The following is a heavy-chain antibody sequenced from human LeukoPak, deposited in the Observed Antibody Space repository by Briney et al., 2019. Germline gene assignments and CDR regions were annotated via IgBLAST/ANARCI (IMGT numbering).Heavy chain of an antibody. Sequence: PGRSLRLSCAASGFTFSSYAMHWVRQAPGKGLEWVAVISYDGSNKYYADSVKGRFTISRDNSKNTLYLQMNSLRAEDTAVYYCAKDTEGILWFGELVDYWGQGTLVTVSS. CDR2: ISYDGSNK. J-gene: IGHJ4*02. CDR1: GFTFSSYA. V-gene: IGHV3-30-3*01. D-gene: IGHD3-10*01. CDR3: AKDTEGILWFGELVDY.